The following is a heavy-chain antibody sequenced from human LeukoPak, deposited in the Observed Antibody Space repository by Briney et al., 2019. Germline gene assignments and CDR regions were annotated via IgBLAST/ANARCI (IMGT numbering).Heavy chain of an antibody. D-gene: IGHD2-15*01. CDR2: IYTSGNT. CDR1: GDSISSYY. Sequence: SETLSLTCTVSGDSISSYYWSWIRQPAGKGLEWIGRIYTSGNTKYNPSLKSRVTMSLDTSKNQFSLKLSSVTAADTAAYYCARLGYCSGGSCYYYYYMDVWGKGTTVTVSS. J-gene: IGHJ6*03. CDR3: ARLGYCSGGSCYYYYYMDV. V-gene: IGHV4-4*07.